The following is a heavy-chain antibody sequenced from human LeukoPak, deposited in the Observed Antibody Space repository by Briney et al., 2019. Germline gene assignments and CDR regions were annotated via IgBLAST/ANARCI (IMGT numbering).Heavy chain of an antibody. CDR1: GGSISGYI. D-gene: IGHD4-23*01. Sequence: SETLSLTCTVSGGSISGYIWSWIRQPPGKGLEWIAYIYDNGNTNYNPSLKSRVTIALDTSKTQFSLRLNSVTAADTAVYYCVRLLVVSPHRYFDLWGRGTLVTVSS. CDR2: IYDNGNT. V-gene: IGHV4-59*08. J-gene: IGHJ2*01. CDR3: VRLLVVSPHRYFDL.